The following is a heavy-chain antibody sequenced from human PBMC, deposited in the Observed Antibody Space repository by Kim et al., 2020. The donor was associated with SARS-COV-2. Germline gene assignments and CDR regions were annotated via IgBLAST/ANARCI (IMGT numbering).Heavy chain of an antibody. Sequence: SETLSLTCTVSGGSVSSGSYYWSWIRQPPGKGLEWIGYIYYSGSTNYNPSLKSRVTISVDTSKNQFSLKLSSVTAADTAVYYCARAPHPYDILTGYYYYYGMDVWGQGTTVTVSS. CDR3: ARAPHPYDILTGYYYYYGMDV. D-gene: IGHD3-9*01. V-gene: IGHV4-61*01. CDR2: IYYSGST. CDR1: GGSVSSGSYY. J-gene: IGHJ6*02.